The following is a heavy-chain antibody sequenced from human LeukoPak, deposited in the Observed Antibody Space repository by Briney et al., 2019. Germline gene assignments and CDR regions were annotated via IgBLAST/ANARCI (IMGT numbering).Heavy chain of an antibody. CDR3: AKDDYYDTSGYRD. J-gene: IGHJ4*02. D-gene: IGHD3-22*01. V-gene: IGHV3-30*18. CDR2: ISYDVGKK. Sequence: PGGSLRLSCAASGFTFSSYGMHWVRQAPGKGLEWVAVISYDVGKKYYADSEKGRFTISRDNSKNTLYLQMNSLRAEDTGVYYCAKDDYYDTSGYRDWGQGTLVTVSS. CDR1: GFTFSSYG.